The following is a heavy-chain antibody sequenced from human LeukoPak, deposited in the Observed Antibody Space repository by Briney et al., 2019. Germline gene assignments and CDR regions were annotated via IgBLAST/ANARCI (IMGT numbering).Heavy chain of an antibody. CDR2: ISSNGGNT. V-gene: IGHV3-23*01. CDR1: GFTLSNYA. D-gene: IGHD1-1*01. CDR3: ARKYPAGTYYYYYGMDV. J-gene: IGHJ6*02. Sequence: GGSLRLSCAASGFTLSNYAMSWVRQAPGKGLEWVSAISSNGGNTFYSDSVKGRFTISRDTSKDTLYLQMSSLRAEDTALYYCARKYPAGTYYYYYGMDVWGQGTTVTVSS.